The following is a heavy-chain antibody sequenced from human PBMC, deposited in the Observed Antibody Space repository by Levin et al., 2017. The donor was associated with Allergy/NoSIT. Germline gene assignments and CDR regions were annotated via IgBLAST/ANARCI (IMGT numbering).Heavy chain of an antibody. CDR2: INPDGSQK. J-gene: IGHJ6*02. V-gene: IGHV3-7*01. CDR1: GFTFSQHW. Sequence: GASVKVSCAASGFTFSQHWITWVRQAPGKGLEWVANINPDGSQKYYVASVKGRFTISRDNAKNSVVLQMNSLTAEDTAVYYCARGHYGMDVWGQGTTVTVSS. CDR3: ARGHYGMDV.